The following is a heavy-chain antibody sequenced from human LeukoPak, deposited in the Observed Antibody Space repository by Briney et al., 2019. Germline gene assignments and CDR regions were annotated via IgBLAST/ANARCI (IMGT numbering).Heavy chain of an antibody. Sequence: GASVKVSCKASGYTFTSYYMHWVRQAPGQGLEWMGIINPSGGSTSYAQKFQGRVTMTRDTSTSTVYVELSSLRSEDTAVYYCARDQRRITILGVVISYYYYGMDVWGQGTTVTVSS. CDR3: ARDQRRITILGVVISYYYYGMDV. V-gene: IGHV1-46*01. J-gene: IGHJ6*02. CDR1: GYTFTSYY. CDR2: INPSGGST. D-gene: IGHD3-3*01.